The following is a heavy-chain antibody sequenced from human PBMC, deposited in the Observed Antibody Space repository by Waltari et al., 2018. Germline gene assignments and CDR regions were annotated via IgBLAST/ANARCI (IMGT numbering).Heavy chain of an antibody. D-gene: IGHD3-22*01. V-gene: IGHV3-30*04. CDR3: AREDYYDVGGIGANFDY. J-gene: IGHJ4*02. CDR2: ISRDEKNT. Sequence: QWFRQAPGKGLEWVAVISRDEKNTYYADSVKGRFITSRDNSKNTVYLQMNSLTTEDTAVYYCAREDYYDVGGIGANFDYWGQGTLVTVSP.